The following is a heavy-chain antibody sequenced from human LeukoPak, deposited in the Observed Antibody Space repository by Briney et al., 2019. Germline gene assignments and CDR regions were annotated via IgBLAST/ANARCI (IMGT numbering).Heavy chain of an antibody. CDR3: ARELYYDILTGAHGAFDT. Sequence: GASVNLSCRASVYTFTSYGTRWVRQAPGPGREWMGWISAYNGNTNYAQKLQDRDTMTTDTSTSTAYMELRSLRSDDTAVYYCARELYYDILTGAHGAFDTWGQGTMVTVSS. CDR2: ISAYNGNT. D-gene: IGHD3-9*01. V-gene: IGHV1-18*04. J-gene: IGHJ3*02. CDR1: VYTFTSYG.